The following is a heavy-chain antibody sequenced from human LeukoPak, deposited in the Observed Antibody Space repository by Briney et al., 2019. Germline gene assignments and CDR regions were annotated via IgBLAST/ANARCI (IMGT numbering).Heavy chain of an antibody. CDR3: ARRPVYDYVWGGYGCLDY. CDR1: GGSFSGYY. CDR2: INHSGST. Sequence: SETLSLTCAVYGGSFSGYYWSWIRQPPGKGLEWIGEINHSGSTNYNPSLKSRVTISVDTSKNQFSLKLSSVTAADTAVYYCARRPVYDYVWGGYGCLDYWGQGTLVTVSS. J-gene: IGHJ4*02. D-gene: IGHD3-16*01. V-gene: IGHV4-34*01.